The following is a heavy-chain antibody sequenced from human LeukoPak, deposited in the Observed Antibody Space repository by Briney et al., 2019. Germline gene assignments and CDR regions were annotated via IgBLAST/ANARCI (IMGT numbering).Heavy chain of an antibody. V-gene: IGHV4-59*08. CDR1: GGSISSYY. CDR2: IYYSGST. J-gene: IGHJ6*02. Sequence: SETLSLTCTVSGGSISSYYWSWIRQPPGKGLEWIGYIYYSGSTNYSPSLKSRVTISVDTSKNQFSLKLSSVTAADTAVYYCARRPHGRYYYYGMDVWGQGTTVTVSS. CDR3: ARRPHGRYYYYGMDV.